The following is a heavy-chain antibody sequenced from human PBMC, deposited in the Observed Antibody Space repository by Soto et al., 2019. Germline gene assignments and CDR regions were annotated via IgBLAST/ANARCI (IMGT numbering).Heavy chain of an antibody. Sequence: EVQLVESGGGLVQPGGSLRLSCAASGFTFSSYSMNWVRQAPGKGLEWVSYISSSSSTIYYADSVKGRFTISRDNAKNSLYLQMNSLRAEDTAVYYCARTPHSSSWLDYYYSYMDVWGKGTTVTVSS. CDR1: GFTFSSYS. V-gene: IGHV3-48*01. CDR3: ARTPHSSSWLDYYYSYMDV. D-gene: IGHD6-13*01. J-gene: IGHJ6*03. CDR2: ISSSSSTI.